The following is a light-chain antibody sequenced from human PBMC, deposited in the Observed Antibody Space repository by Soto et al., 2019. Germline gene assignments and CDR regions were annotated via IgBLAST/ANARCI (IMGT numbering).Light chain of an antibody. Sequence: EIVLTQSPATLSLSPGERATLSCRASQSVNSNFFAWYQQPAGHAPRLLHVGSSSRATGIPGRFSGSGSGTDFTLTISGLEPEDFAIYYCQQYNNSPRTFGQGTKVEIK. J-gene: IGKJ1*01. V-gene: IGKV3-20*01. CDR3: QQYNNSPRT. CDR1: QSVNSNF. CDR2: GSS.